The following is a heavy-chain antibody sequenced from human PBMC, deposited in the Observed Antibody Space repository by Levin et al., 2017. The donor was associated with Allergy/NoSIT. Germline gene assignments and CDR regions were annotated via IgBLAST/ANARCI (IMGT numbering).Heavy chain of an antibody. CDR2: ISGSTYSI. Sequence: GGSLRLSCAASGFSFSDYSMVWVRQTPGKGLEWVSYISGSTYSIDYADSVKGRFTISRDNAKNSLYLQMNSLRDEDTAVYYCARGIYGEFGEVYFQPWGQGSRVTVSS. D-gene: IGHD4/OR15-4a*01. V-gene: IGHV3-48*02. J-gene: IGHJ1*01. CDR3: ARGIYGEFGEVYFQP. CDR1: GFSFSDYS.